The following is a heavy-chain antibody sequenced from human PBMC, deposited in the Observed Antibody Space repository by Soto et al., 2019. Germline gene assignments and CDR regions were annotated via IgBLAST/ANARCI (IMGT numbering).Heavy chain of an antibody. CDR3: TRHVDCSGGSCYSGYYYYMDV. CDR1: GFTFSDSA. Sequence: VQLVESGGGLVQPGGSLKLSCAASGFTFSDSAMHWVRQASGKGLEGVGRIRSKPNTDATAYAASVKGRFTISRNETKNTAYLQMNSLKTEDTAVYYCTRHVDCSGGSCYSGYYYYMDVWGKGTTVTVSS. V-gene: IGHV3-73*01. J-gene: IGHJ6*03. D-gene: IGHD2-15*01. CDR2: IRSKPNTDAT.